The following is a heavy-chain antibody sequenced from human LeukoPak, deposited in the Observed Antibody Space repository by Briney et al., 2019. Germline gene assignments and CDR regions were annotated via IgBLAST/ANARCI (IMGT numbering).Heavy chain of an antibody. D-gene: IGHD2-15*01. CDR3: ARGYCSGGSCYSYYYYNYMGV. J-gene: IGHJ6*03. CDR1: GGSISSYY. V-gene: IGHV4-59*12. Sequence: SETLSLTCTVSGGSISSYYWSWIRQPPGKGLEWIGYIYYSGSTNYNPSLKSRVTISVDTSKNQFSLKLSSVTAADTAVYYCARGYCSGGSCYSYYYYNYMGVWGKGTTVTVSS. CDR2: IYYSGST.